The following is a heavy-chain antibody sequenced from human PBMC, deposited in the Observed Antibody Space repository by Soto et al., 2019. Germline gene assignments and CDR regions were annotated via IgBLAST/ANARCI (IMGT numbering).Heavy chain of an antibody. V-gene: IGHV4-59*01. CDR1: DGSISVYY. D-gene: IGHD1-26*01. CDR3: ARGVGSSPPRY. CDR2: IYDSGSP. Sequence: AETLCVSCTVSDGSISVYYWSWIRQPPGQALEWIGYIYDSGSPYYNPSLRSRVIISADTSKNQISLKLTSATAADTAVYYCARGVGSSPPRYWGRGTMVTVSS. J-gene: IGHJ4*02.